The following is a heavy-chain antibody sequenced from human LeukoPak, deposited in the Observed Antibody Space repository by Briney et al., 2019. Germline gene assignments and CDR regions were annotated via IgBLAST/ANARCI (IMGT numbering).Heavy chain of an antibody. CDR2: ISGSGGTT. V-gene: IGHV3-23*01. J-gene: IGHJ4*02. Sequence: GGSLRLSCAASGFTFSSYGMSWVRQAPGKGLEWVSAISGSGGTTYYADSVKGRFTISRDNSNNPLHLQMNSLRAEDTPAYYCAQFAQRYCSRGSCHPFDYWRQGTLVTVSS. CDR3: AQFAQRYCSRGSCHPFDY. CDR1: GFTFSSYG. D-gene: IGHD2-15*01.